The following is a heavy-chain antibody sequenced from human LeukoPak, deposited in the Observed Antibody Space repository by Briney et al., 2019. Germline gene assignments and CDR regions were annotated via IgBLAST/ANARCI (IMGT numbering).Heavy chain of an antibody. CDR1: GYTFTSYG. CDR2: ISAYNGNT. Sequence: ASVKVSCKASGYTFTSYGISWVRRAPGQGLEWMGWISAYNGNTNYAQKLQGRVTMTTDTSTSTAYMELRSLRSDDTAVYYCARGVRGDYSNWFDPWGQGTLVTVSS. V-gene: IGHV1-18*01. J-gene: IGHJ5*02. D-gene: IGHD4-11*01. CDR3: ARGVRGDYSNWFDP.